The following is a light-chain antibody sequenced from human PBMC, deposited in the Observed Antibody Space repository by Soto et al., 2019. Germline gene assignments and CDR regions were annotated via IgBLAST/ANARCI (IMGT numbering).Light chain of an antibody. CDR3: QHYCSSPYT. Sequence: EIVLTQSPGTLPLSPGERATLSCRASQSVSSSYLAWYEQKPGQAPRLLIHGASSRVTGIPDRFSGSGSGTDFTLTISRLEPEEFAVYYCQHYCSSPYTFGQGTKLEIK. J-gene: IGKJ2*01. V-gene: IGKV3-20*01. CDR2: GAS. CDR1: QSVSSSY.